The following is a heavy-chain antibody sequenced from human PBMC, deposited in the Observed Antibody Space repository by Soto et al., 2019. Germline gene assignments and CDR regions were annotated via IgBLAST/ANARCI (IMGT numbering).Heavy chain of an antibody. Sequence: GGSLRLSCAASGFTFSNAWMNWVRQAPGKGLEWVGRIKSKTDGGTTDNAAPVKGRFPISSDDSNNTLYLQMNSLKTEDTAVYYCTTDTSSTMIVVVNPGDYYYGMDVWGQGTTVTVSS. CDR2: IKSKTDGGTT. D-gene: IGHD3-22*01. CDR3: TTDTSSTMIVVVNPGDYYYGMDV. V-gene: IGHV3-15*07. CDR1: GFTFSNAW. J-gene: IGHJ6*02.